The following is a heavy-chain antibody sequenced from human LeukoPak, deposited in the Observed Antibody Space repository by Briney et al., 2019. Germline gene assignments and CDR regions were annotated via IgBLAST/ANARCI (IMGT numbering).Heavy chain of an antibody. V-gene: IGHV3-48*01. Sequence: GGSLRLSCAASGFTFSSYSMNWVRQAPGKGLEWVSYISSSSSTIYYADSVKGRFTISRDNAKNSLYLQVNSLRAEDTAVYYCARVEQQLVRNAFDIWGQGTMVTVSS. D-gene: IGHD6-13*01. J-gene: IGHJ3*02. CDR2: ISSSSSTI. CDR1: GFTFSSYS. CDR3: ARVEQQLVRNAFDI.